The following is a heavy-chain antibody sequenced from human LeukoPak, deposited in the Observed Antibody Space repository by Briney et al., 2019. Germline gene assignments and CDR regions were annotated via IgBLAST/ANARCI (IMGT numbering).Heavy chain of an antibody. Sequence: GGSPRLSCAASGFTFSSYGMHWVRQAPGKGLEWVALIRYDGSNKYYADSVKGRFTISRDNSKNTLYLQMNSLRAEDTAVYYCAKDHQGSGSYYNGKYGMDVWGQGTTVTVSS. D-gene: IGHD3-10*01. CDR3: AKDHQGSGSYYNGKYGMDV. V-gene: IGHV3-30*02. J-gene: IGHJ6*02. CDR1: GFTFSSYG. CDR2: IRYDGSNK.